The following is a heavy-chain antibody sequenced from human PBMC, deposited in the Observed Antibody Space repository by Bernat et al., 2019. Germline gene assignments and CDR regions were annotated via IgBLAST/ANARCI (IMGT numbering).Heavy chain of an antibody. CDR3: ATGYCSGGSCYQVPYYYYMDV. CDR1: GGTFSSYA. V-gene: IGHV1-69*01. J-gene: IGHJ6*03. Sequence: QVQLVQSGAEVKKPGSSVKVSCKASGGTFSSYAISWVRQAPGQGLEWMGGIIPIFGTANYAQKFQGRVTSTADESTSTAYMGLSSLRSEDTAVYYCATGYCSGGSCYQVPYYYYMDVWGKGTTVTVSS. CDR2: IIPIFGTA. D-gene: IGHD2-15*01.